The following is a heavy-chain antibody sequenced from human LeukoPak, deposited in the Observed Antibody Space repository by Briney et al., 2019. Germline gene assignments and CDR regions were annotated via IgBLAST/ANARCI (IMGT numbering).Heavy chain of an antibody. CDR2: ASSDGSVK. V-gene: IGHV3-30*18. Sequence: GRSLRLSCAASGFTFSRFGMQWVRQAPGKGLEWVAVASSDGSVKYYADSVTGRFTISRDNSKNTLFLQMNNLSAEDTAVYYGVKEFHSLGYGAHFDSWGQGTLVTVSS. CDR3: VKEFHSLGYGAHFDS. CDR1: GFTFSRFG. D-gene: IGHD3-16*01. J-gene: IGHJ4*02.